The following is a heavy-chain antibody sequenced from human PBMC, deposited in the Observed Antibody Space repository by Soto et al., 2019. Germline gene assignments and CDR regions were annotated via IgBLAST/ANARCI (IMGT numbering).Heavy chain of an antibody. J-gene: IGHJ6*02. D-gene: IGHD5-18*01. CDR3: ARAKSGYSYGAYYYYYGMDV. CDR2: IIPILGIA. V-gene: IGHV1-69*02. CDR1: GGTFSSYT. Sequence: QVQLVQSGAEVKKPGSSVKVSCKASGGTFSSYTISWVRQAPGQGLEWMGRIIPILGIANYAQKFQGRVTITADKSXXTXYXXLSSLRSEDTAVYYCARAKSGYSYGAYYYYYGMDVWGQGTTVTVSS.